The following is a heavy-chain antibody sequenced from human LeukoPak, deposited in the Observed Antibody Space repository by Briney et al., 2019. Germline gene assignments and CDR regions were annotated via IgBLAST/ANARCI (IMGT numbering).Heavy chain of an antibody. CDR2: ISGNGGAT. V-gene: IGHV3-23*01. D-gene: IGHD3-22*01. CDR1: GFTFTSYA. Sequence: GGSLRLSCAASGFTFTSYAMSWVRQAPGKGLEWVSAISGNGGATYYADSVKGRFTISRDNSKNTLHLQMNSLRAEDTALYYCAKATAAIVVDNFFDYWGQGTLVSVSS. CDR3: AKATAAIVVDNFFDY. J-gene: IGHJ4*02.